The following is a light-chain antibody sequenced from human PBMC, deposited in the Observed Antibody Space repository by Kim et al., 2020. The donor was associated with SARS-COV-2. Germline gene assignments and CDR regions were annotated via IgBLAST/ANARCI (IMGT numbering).Light chain of an antibody. V-gene: IGLV4-60*03. CDR2: LEGSGTY. J-gene: IGLJ3*02. CDR1: SGHSSYI. Sequence: SSVKLTSTLSSGHSSYIVAWHQQQPGRAPRYLMKLEGSGTYNKGSGVPHRCSGSSSGADRYLTISDLQSEDEADYYCETWDTKTWVFGGGTKLTVL. CDR3: ETWDTKTWV.